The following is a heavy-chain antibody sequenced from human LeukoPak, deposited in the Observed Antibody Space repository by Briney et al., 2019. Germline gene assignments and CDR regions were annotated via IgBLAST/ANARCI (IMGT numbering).Heavy chain of an antibody. CDR1: GYSFTSNA. J-gene: IGHJ5*02. CDR3: ARETNNWLDP. Sequence: ASVMVSCKASGYSFTSNAISWVRQAPGQGLEWMGWISPYNGNINYAQKLQGRVTMTTDTSTSTAYMELRSLRSDDTAVYYCARETNNWLDPWGQGTLVTVSS. V-gene: IGHV1-18*01. CDR2: ISPYNGNI.